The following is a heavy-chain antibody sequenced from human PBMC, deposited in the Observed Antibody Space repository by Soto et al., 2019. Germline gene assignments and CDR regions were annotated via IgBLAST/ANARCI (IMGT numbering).Heavy chain of an antibody. J-gene: IGHJ3*02. Sequence: SETLSLTCTVSGGSISSGGYYWSWIRQHPGKGLEWIGYIYYSGSTYYNPSLKSRVTISVDTSKNQFSLKLSSVTAADTAVYYCAREGGYYDSSGYDALDIWGQGTMVTVSS. CDR3: AREGGYYDSSGYDALDI. CDR1: GGSISSGGYY. CDR2: IYYSGST. V-gene: IGHV4-31*03. D-gene: IGHD3-22*01.